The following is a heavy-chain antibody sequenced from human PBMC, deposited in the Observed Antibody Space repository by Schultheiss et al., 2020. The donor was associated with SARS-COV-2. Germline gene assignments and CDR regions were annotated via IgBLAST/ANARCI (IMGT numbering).Heavy chain of an antibody. J-gene: IGHJ5*02. CDR2: IYYSGST. V-gene: IGHV4-31*03. CDR1: GGSISSGGYY. D-gene: IGHD5-18*01. Sequence: SETLSLTCTVSGGSISSGGYYWSWIRQHPGKGLEWIGYIYYSGSTYYNPSLKSRVTISVDTSKNQFSLKLSSVTAADTAVYYCAREPPQDTAMSGGWFDPWGQGTTVTVSS. CDR3: AREPPQDTAMSGGWFDP.